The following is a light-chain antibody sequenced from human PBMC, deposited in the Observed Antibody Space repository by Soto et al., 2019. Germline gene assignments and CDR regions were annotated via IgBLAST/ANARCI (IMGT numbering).Light chain of an antibody. CDR2: GAS. CDR1: QSVSSN. Sequence: EIVMTQSPATLSLSHGERATFSCRASQSVSSNLAWYQQKPGQAPRLLIYGASTRATGIPARFSGSGSGTEFTLTISSLQSEDFAVYYCQQDNNWPRALTFGGGTKVDIK. J-gene: IGKJ4*01. CDR3: QQDNNWPRALT. V-gene: IGKV3-15*01.